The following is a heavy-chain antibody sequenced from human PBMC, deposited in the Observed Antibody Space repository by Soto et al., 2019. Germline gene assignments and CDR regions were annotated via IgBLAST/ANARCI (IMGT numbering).Heavy chain of an antibody. J-gene: IGHJ3*02. V-gene: IGHV1-69*01. CDR2: IIPIFGTA. CDR3: AREEYSSSSGLVYAFDI. D-gene: IGHD6-6*01. Sequence: QVQLVQSGAGVKKPGSSVKVSCKASGGTFSSYAISWVRQAPGQGLEWMGGIIPIFGTANYAQKFQGRVTITADESTSTAYMELSSLRSEDTAVYYCAREEYSSSSGLVYAFDIWGQGTMVTVSS. CDR1: GGTFSSYA.